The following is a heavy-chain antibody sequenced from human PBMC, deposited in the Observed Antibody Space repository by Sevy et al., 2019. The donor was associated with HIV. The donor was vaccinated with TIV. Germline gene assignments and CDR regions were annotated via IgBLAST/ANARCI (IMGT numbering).Heavy chain of an antibody. V-gene: IGHV3-30*02. Sequence: GGSLRLSCAASGFTFSSYGIHWVRQAPGKGLEWVTFIQYDGSNKYYGDSVKGRLTISRDNSKNTLYLQMKSLRAEDTAVYYCAKDGGWNYVDYWGQGTLVTVSS. D-gene: IGHD1-7*01. CDR1: GFTFSSYG. CDR2: IQYDGSNK. J-gene: IGHJ4*02. CDR3: AKDGGWNYVDY.